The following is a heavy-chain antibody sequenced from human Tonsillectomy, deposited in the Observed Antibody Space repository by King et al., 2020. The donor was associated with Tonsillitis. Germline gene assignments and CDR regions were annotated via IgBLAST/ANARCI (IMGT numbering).Heavy chain of an antibody. CDR3: ARPGGSGAVDY. CDR1: GFTFSSYG. V-gene: IGHV3-33*01. D-gene: IGHD3-10*01. J-gene: IGHJ4*02. CDR2: IVYDGSNK. Sequence: VQLVESGGGVVPPGRSLRLSCAASGFTFSSYGMHWVRQAPGKGLEWVAVIVYDGSNKYYADPVKGRFTIARDNSKNTLYRQMNSLRAEDTAVYYCARPGGSGAVDYWGQGTLVTVSS.